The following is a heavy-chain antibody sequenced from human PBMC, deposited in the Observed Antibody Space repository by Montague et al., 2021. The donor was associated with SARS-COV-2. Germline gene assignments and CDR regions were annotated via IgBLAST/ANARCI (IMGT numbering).Heavy chain of an antibody. V-gene: IGHV4-34*01. J-gene: IGHJ5*02. CDR3: ASLTLGYCSSTSCYSDWFDP. CDR1: GGSFSGYY. CDR2: INHSGST. D-gene: IGHD2-2*02. Sequence: SETLSLTCAVYGGSFSGYYWSWIRQPPGKGLEWIGEINHSGSTNYNPYLKSQVPISVDTSKNQFSLKLSSVTAADTAVYYCASLTLGYCSSTSCYSDWFDPWGQGTLVTVSS.